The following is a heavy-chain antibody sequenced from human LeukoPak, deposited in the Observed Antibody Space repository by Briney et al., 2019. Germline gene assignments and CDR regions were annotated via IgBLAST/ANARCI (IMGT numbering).Heavy chain of an antibody. CDR3: AKGKAARLYYYYGMDV. D-gene: IGHD6-6*01. V-gene: IGHV3-9*01. J-gene: IGHJ6*02. Sequence: GGSLRLSCAASGFTFDDYAMHWVRQAPGKGLEWVSGISWNSGSIGYADSVKGRFTISRDNAKNSLYLQMNSLRAEDTAVYYCAKGKAARLYYYYGMDVWGQGTTVTVSS. CDR1: GFTFDDYA. CDR2: ISWNSGSI.